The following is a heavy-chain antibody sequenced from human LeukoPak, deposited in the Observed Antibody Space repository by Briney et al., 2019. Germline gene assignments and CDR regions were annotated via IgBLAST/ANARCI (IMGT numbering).Heavy chain of an antibody. Sequence: SVTVSCKASGGTFSSYAISWVRQAPGQGLEWMGGIIPIFGTPNYAENFQGRVTITADESASTAYMEQTSLRSEDTAVDYCAKEGVLGATMTKNWFDPWGQGTLVTVSS. CDR2: IIPIFGTP. J-gene: IGHJ5*02. CDR3: AKEGVLGATMTKNWFDP. V-gene: IGHV1-69*13. D-gene: IGHD1-26*01. CDR1: GGTFSSYA.